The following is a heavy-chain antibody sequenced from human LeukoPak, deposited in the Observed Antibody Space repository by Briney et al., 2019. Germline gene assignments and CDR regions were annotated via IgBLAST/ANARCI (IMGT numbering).Heavy chain of an antibody. D-gene: IGHD7-27*01. CDR1: GFTFSSYA. CDR2: ISGSGGST. V-gene: IGHV3-23*01. Sequence: SGGSLRLSCAASGFTFSSYAMSWVRQAPGKGLEWVSAISGSGGSTYYADSVKGRFTISRDNSKNTLYLQMNSLRAEDTAVYYCAKAGDSYYYYYYMDVWGKGTTVTVSS. J-gene: IGHJ6*03. CDR3: AKAGDSYYYYYYMDV.